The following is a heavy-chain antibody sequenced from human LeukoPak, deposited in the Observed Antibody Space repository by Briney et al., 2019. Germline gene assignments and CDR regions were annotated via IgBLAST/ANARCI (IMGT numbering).Heavy chain of an antibody. CDR2: IYYSGST. V-gene: IGHV4-59*01. CDR3: ARDRHFDWLHYNWFDP. CDR1: GGSISSYY. J-gene: IGHJ5*02. D-gene: IGHD3-9*01. Sequence: SETLSLTCTVSGGSISSYYWSWIRQPPGKGLEWIGYIYYSGSTNYNPSLKSRVTISVDTSKNQFSLKLSSVTAADTAVYYCARDRHFDWLHYNWFDPWGQGTLVTVSS.